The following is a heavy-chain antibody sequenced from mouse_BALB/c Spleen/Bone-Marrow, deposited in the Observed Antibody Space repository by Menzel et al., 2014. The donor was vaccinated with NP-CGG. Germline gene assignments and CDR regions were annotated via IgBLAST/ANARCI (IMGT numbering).Heavy chain of an antibody. CDR2: IRNKANGYTT. CDR1: GFTFTDYY. V-gene: IGHV7-3*02. Sequence: EVQGVESGGGLVQPGGSPRLSCATSGFTFTDYYMNWVRQPPGKALEWLGFIRNKANGYTTEYSASVKGRFTISRDNSQSILYLQMNTLRAEDSATYYCARDSRSTVSHFDYWGQGTTLTVSS. CDR3: ARDSRSTVSHFDY. J-gene: IGHJ2*01. D-gene: IGHD1-1*01.